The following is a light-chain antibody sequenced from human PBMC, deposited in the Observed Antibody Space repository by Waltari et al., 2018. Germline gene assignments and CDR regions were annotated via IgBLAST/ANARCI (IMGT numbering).Light chain of an antibody. CDR2: DVS. V-gene: IGLV2-11*01. CDR1: IGDIGASNY. CDR3: CSYVCSVYV. Sequence: QSALTQPRSVSGSPGQAVTISCTGTIGDIGASNYISWYQHHPGKAPKLVIFDVSKRPSGVPDRFSGSKSGNTASLTISGLQTDDEADYYCCSYVCSVYVIGIGTKVTVL. J-gene: IGLJ1*01.